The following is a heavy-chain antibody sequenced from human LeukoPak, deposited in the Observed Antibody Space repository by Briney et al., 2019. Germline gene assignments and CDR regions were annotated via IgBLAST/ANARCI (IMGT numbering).Heavy chain of an antibody. CDR1: GFTFSSFT. CDR2: ISSSSSTI. V-gene: IGHV3-48*04. Sequence: GGSLRLSCAASGFTFSSFTMHWVRQAPGKGLEWVSYISSSSSTIYYADSVKGRFTISRDNAKNSLYLQMNSLRAEDTAVYYCARAVRPYYYDSSLAQTLYFDYWGQGTLVTVSS. D-gene: IGHD3-22*01. J-gene: IGHJ4*02. CDR3: ARAVRPYYYDSSLAQTLYFDY.